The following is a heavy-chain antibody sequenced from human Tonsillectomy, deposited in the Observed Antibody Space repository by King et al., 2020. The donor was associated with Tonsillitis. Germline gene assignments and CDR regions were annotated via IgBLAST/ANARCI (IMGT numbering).Heavy chain of an antibody. Sequence: VQLVESWGGLVQPGGSLRLSCVASGFTVSSNYMSWVRQAPGKGLEWVSVIYSGGSTYYADSVKGRFTISRDNSNNTLYLQMNSLRAEDTAVYYCARGCDFWRGYVGYWGQGTLVTVSP. CDR2: IYSGGST. J-gene: IGHJ4*02. CDR3: ARGCDFWRGYVGY. D-gene: IGHD3-3*01. CDR1: GFTVSSNY. V-gene: IGHV3-66*01.